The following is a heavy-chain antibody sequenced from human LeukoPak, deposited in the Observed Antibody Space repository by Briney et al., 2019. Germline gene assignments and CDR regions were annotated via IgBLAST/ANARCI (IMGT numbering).Heavy chain of an antibody. CDR1: GFTFSSSA. CDR2: ITTSGGST. D-gene: IGHD1-26*01. V-gene: IGHV3-23*01. J-gene: IGHJ4*02. CDR3: ARRSYYDLDYFVY. Sequence: PGGSLRLSCAASGFTFSSSAMSWVRQAPGKGLEWVSTITTSGGSTYYADSVKGRFTISRDNSKNTSYLQMNSLRAEDTAVYYCARRSYYDLDYFVYWGEGTLVSVSS.